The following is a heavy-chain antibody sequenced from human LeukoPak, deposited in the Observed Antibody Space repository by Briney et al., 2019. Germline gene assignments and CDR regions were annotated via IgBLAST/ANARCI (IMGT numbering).Heavy chain of an antibody. D-gene: IGHD2-15*01. Sequence: SVKVSCKTSGYIFTGYYIHWVRQAPGQGLEGMGWINPNSGGTNYAKKFQGRVIMTRDPSTNAAYMELSRLRSDDTAVFSCARDWAALRYCSGENCYKRFEHWGRGTLVTVSS. CDR2: INPNSGGT. CDR3: ARDWAALRYCSGENCYKRFEH. V-gene: IGHV1-2*02. J-gene: IGHJ4*02. CDR1: GYIFTGYY.